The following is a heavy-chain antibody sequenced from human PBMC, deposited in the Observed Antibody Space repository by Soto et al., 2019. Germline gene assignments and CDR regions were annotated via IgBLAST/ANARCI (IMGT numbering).Heavy chain of an antibody. CDR3: ARGRRWLQCFDY. J-gene: IGHJ4*02. D-gene: IGHD5-12*01. Sequence: HPGGSLRLSCAASGFTVSSNYMSWVRQAPGKGLEWVSVIYSGGSTYYADSVKGRFTISRDNSKNTLYLQMNSLRAEDTAVYYCARGRRWLQCFDYWGQGTLVTVSS. CDR2: IYSGGST. V-gene: IGHV3-53*01. CDR1: GFTVSSNY.